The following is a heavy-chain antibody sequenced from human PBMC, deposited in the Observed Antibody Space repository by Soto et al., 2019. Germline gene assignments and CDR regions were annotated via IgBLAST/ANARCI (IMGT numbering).Heavy chain of an antibody. D-gene: IGHD3-16*01. V-gene: IGHV3-20*04. Sequence: GGSLRLSCAASGFTFDDYGMSWVRQAPGKGLEWVSGINWNGGSTGYADSVKGRFTISRDNAKNSLYLQMNSLRAEDTALYYCARGPKGVFYYGMDVWGQGTTVTVSS. J-gene: IGHJ6*02. CDR1: GFTFDDYG. CDR2: INWNGGST. CDR3: ARGPKGVFYYGMDV.